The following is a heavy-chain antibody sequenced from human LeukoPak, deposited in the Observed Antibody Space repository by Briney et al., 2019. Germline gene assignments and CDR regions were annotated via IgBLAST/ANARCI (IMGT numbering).Heavy chain of an antibody. V-gene: IGHV4-59*01. CDR3: ARDREQGY. D-gene: IGHD1-26*01. Sequence: SETLSLTCTVSGGSISNYYWSWIRQPPGKGLEWIGYIYYSGNTNYNPSLKSRVTISVDTSKNQFSLKVTSVTEADTAVYYCARDREQGYWGQGTLVTVSS. CDR2: IYYSGNT. CDR1: GGSISNYY. J-gene: IGHJ4*02.